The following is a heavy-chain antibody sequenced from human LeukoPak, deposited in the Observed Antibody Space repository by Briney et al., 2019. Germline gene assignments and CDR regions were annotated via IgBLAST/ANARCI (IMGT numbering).Heavy chain of an antibody. CDR3: AKDRNSVGSSYNY. Sequence: GGSLKLSCATSGFTFSNYNFYWVRQAPGKGLEWVSSISSTSSYIYYADSVKGRFTISRDNAKNSLYLQMNSLRAEDTAVYYCAKDRNSVGSSYNYWGQGTLVTVSS. CDR2: ISSTSSYI. D-gene: IGHD6-6*01. J-gene: IGHJ4*02. V-gene: IGHV3-21*04. CDR1: GFTFSNYN.